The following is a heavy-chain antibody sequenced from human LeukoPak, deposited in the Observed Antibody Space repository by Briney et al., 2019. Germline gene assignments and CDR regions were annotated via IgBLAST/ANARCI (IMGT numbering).Heavy chain of an antibody. J-gene: IGHJ6*02. CDR2: ISSSGSTI. Sequence: PGGSLRLSCAASGFTFSSYEMNWVRQAPGKGPEWVSYISSSGSTIYYADSVKGRFTISRDNAKNSLYLQMNSLRAEDTAVYYCAREDYYYGMDVWGQGTTVTVSS. V-gene: IGHV3-48*03. CDR1: GFTFSSYE. CDR3: AREDYYYGMDV.